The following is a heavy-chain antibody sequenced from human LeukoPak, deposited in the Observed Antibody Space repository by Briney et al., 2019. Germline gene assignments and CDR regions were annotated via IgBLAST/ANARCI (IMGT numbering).Heavy chain of an antibody. CDR1: GFTFSNYF. CDR2: IANDGSHT. D-gene: IGHD3-10*01. J-gene: IGHJ3*02. Sequence: PGRSLRLSCAASGFTFSNYFMHWVRQAPGKGLEWVADIANDGSHTFYVESVKGRFTISRDNSKNTLYLQMNSPRVEDTAVYFCARERQDTIIHSGAFDIWGQGTMVTVSS. V-gene: IGHV3-30-3*01. CDR3: ARERQDTIIHSGAFDI.